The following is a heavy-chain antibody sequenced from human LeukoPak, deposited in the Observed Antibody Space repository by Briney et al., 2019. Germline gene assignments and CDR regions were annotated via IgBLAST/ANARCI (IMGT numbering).Heavy chain of an antibody. CDR1: GFTFDDYA. CDR3: TRGRVAVAGWSFDY. D-gene: IGHD6-19*01. J-gene: IGHJ4*02. Sequence: GRSLRLSCAASGFTFDDYAMHWVRQAPGKGLEWVSGISWNSGSIGYADSVKGRFTISRENAKNSLYLQMNSLRAGDTAVYYCTRGRVAVAGWSFDYWGQGTLVTVSS. CDR2: ISWNSGSI. V-gene: IGHV3-9*01.